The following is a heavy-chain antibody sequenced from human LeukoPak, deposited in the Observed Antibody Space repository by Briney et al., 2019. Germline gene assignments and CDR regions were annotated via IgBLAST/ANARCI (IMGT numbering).Heavy chain of an antibody. CDR2: IRSKANSYAT. D-gene: IGHD3-10*01. J-gene: IGHJ4*02. Sequence: GGSLRLSCAASGFTFSGSAMRWVRQASGKGLEWVGRIRSKANSYATAYAASVKGRFTISRDDSKNTAYLQMNSLKTEDTAVYYCTSRLWFGESADYWGQGTPVTVSS. V-gene: IGHV3-73*01. CDR3: TSRLWFGESADY. CDR1: GFTFSGSA.